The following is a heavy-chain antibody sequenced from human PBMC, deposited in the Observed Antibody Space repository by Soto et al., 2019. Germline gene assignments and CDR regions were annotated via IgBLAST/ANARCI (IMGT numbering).Heavy chain of an antibody. CDR3: ASMVGAIKGYDY. J-gene: IGHJ4*02. CDR1: GGTFSSYA. D-gene: IGHD1-26*01. V-gene: IGHV1-69*13. Sequence: SVKVSCKASGGTFSSYAISWVRQAPEQGLEWMGGIIPIFGTANYAQKFQGRVTITADESTSTAYMELSSLRSEDTAVYYCASMVGAIKGYDYWGQGTLVTVSS. CDR2: IIPIFGTA.